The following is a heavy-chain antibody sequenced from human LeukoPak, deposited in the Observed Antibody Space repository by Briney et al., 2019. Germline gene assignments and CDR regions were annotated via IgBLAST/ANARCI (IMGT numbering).Heavy chain of an antibody. Sequence: GGSLRLSCAASGFTFSNNYMDWVRQAPGKGLVWVSRINTDGSSTNYADSVKGRFTISRDNAKNTLYLQMNSLRAEDTAVYYCARGYSYAHDYWGQGTLVTVSS. V-gene: IGHV3-74*01. D-gene: IGHD3-16*01. CDR3: ARGYSYAHDY. J-gene: IGHJ4*02. CDR1: GFTFSNNY. CDR2: INTDGSST.